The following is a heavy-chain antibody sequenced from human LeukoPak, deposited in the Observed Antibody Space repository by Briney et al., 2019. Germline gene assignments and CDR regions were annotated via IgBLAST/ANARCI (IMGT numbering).Heavy chain of an antibody. CDR3: ARDLNWETY. Sequence: GGSLRLSCAASGFTFSSYWMHWVRHAPGKGLVWVSRIKSDGSSTTYADSVKGRFTISRDNAKNTLYLQMTSLRAEDTAVYYCARDLNWETYWGQGTLVSVSS. J-gene: IGHJ4*02. D-gene: IGHD7-27*01. CDR1: GFTFSSYW. V-gene: IGHV3-74*01. CDR2: IKSDGSST.